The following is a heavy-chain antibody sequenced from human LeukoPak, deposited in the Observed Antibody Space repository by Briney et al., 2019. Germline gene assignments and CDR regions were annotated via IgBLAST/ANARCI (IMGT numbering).Heavy chain of an antibody. CDR1: GGSFSGYY. CDR3: AYSGSYGHLGY. V-gene: IGHV4-34*01. D-gene: IGHD1-26*01. CDR2: INHSGST. J-gene: IGHJ4*02. Sequence: SETLSLTCAVYGGSFSGYYWSWIRQPPGKGLEWIGEINHSGSTNYNPSLKSRVTISVDTSKNQFSLRLSSVTAADTALYYCAYSGSYGHLGYWGQGIPVTVSS.